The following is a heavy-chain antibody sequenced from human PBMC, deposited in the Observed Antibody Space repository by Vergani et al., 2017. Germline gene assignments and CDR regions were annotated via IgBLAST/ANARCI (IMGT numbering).Heavy chain of an antibody. V-gene: IGHV3-21*01. CDR3: ARDRKDIAGKGFDY. Sequence: EVQLVESGGGLVKPGGSLRLSCAASGFTFSSYSMNWVRQAPGKGLEWVSSISSSSSTIYYADSVKGRFTISRDNAKNSLYLQMNSLRAEDTAVYYCARDRKDIAGKGFDYWGQGTLVTVSS. J-gene: IGHJ4*02. CDR2: ISSSSSTI. CDR1: GFTFSSYS. D-gene: IGHD2-15*01.